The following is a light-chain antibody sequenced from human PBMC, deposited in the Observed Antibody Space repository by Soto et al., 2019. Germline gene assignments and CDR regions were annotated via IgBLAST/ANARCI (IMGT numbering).Light chain of an antibody. CDR2: TSG. J-gene: IGKJ2*01. CDR1: QRITTY. V-gene: IGKV1-39*01. Sequence: IHVTQSPSSLSASVGGRVTITCRASQRITTYLNWYQQKPGEAPKLLISTSGTLQRGVPSRFSGSGSGTDFTLTLTSLQPADFATYFCQQTYSTPYTFGQGTTLEIK. CDR3: QQTYSTPYT.